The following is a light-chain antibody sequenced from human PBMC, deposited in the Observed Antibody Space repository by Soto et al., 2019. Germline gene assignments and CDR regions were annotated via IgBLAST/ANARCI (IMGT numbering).Light chain of an antibody. CDR1: QSVSSY. V-gene: IGKV3-20*01. J-gene: IGKJ1*01. Sequence: EIVLKQSPATLSFSPYERDTLSXRASQSVSSYLAWYQQKPGQAPRLLIYGASSRATGTPDRFSGSGSGTDFTLTISRLEPEDFAVYYCQQYYSSPWTFGLGTKVDNK. CDR3: QQYYSSPWT. CDR2: GAS.